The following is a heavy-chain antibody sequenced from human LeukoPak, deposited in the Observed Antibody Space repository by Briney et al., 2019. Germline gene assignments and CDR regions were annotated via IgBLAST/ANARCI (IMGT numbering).Heavy chain of an antibody. Sequence: SQTLSLTCTVSGGSISSGGYYWSWIRQHPGKGLEWIGYIYYSGSTYYNPSLKSRVTISVDTSKNQFSLKLSSVTAADTAVYHCATYYCGGDCYSRYYFDYWGQGTPVTVSS. CDR1: GGSISSGGYY. J-gene: IGHJ4*02. CDR3: ATYYCGGDCYSRYYFDY. CDR2: IYYSGST. D-gene: IGHD2-21*02. V-gene: IGHV4-31*03.